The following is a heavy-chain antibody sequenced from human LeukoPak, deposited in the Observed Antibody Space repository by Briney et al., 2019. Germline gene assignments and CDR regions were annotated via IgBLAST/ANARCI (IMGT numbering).Heavy chain of an antibody. V-gene: IGHV1-2*06. Sequence: GASVKVSCKASGYTFTDYYIHWVRQAPGQGLEWMGRINPKSGGTNYAQKFQGRVTMTRDTSISTAHMELSRLRSDDTAVYYCASDWRSEMATYRGQGTPVTVSS. CDR1: GYTFTDYY. J-gene: IGHJ4*02. CDR2: INPKSGGT. CDR3: ASDWRSEMATY. D-gene: IGHD5-24*01.